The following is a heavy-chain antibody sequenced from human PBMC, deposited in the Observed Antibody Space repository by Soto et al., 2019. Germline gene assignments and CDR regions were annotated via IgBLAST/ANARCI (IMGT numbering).Heavy chain of an antibody. Sequence: PGESLKISCKGSGYSFAGYWITWVRQKPGKGLEWMGRIDPSDSQTYYSPSFRGHVTISVTKCITTVFLQWSSLRASDTAMYYCARQIYDSDTGPNFQYYFDSWGQGTPVTVSS. D-gene: IGHD3-22*01. V-gene: IGHV5-10-1*01. CDR1: GYSFAGYW. CDR3: ARQIYDSDTGPNFQYYFDS. CDR2: IDPSDSQT. J-gene: IGHJ4*02.